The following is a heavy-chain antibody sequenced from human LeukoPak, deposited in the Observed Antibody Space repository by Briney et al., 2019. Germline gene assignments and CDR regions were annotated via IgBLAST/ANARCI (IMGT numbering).Heavy chain of an antibody. CDR3: ARVSRAGDYYYYMDV. Sequence: GGSLRLSCAASGFTFDDYGMSWVRQAPGKGLEWVSGINWNGGSTGYADSVKGRFAISRDNAKNSLYLQMNSLRAEDTALYYCARVSRAGDYYYYMDVWGKGTTVTVSS. CDR2: INWNGGST. V-gene: IGHV3-20*04. CDR1: GFTFDDYG. J-gene: IGHJ6*03.